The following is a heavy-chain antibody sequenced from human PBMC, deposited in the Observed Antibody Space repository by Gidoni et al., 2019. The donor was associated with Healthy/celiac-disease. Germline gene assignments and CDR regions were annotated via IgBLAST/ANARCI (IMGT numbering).Heavy chain of an antibody. CDR3: ARVPSESGAARFDY. V-gene: IGHV4-31*02. D-gene: IGHD6-6*01. Sequence: LEWIGYIYYSGSTYYNPSLKSRVTISVDTSKNQFSLKLSSVTAADTAVYYCARVPSESGAARFDYWGQGTLVTVSS. J-gene: IGHJ4*02. CDR2: IYYSGST.